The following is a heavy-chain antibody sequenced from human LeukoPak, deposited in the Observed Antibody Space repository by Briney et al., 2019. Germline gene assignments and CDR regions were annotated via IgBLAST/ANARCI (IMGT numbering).Heavy chain of an antibody. CDR1: GFTFNSYL. Sequence: GGSLRLSCLASGFTFNSYLMSWVRQAPGKGLEWVASIQQDGSETYYVDSVKGRFTISRDNAKNSLYLQMNSLRAEDTAVYYSARVGFGGYNFGMDVWGQGTTVTVSS. D-gene: IGHD3-10*01. CDR3: ARVGFGGYNFGMDV. J-gene: IGHJ6*02. CDR2: IQQDGSET. V-gene: IGHV3-7*01.